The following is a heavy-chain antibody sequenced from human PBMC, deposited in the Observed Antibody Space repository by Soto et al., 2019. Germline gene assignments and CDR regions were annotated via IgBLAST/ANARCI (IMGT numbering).Heavy chain of an antibody. Sequence: QVQLVESGGGVVQPGRSLRLSCVASGFTLSNTGMHWVRQAPGKGLEWVAMISHDGSNTYYGDSVKGRFTISRDNSWNTLYLQMDRLRPEDTVGYYCAKDWGSSGWFNWFDPWGQGTLVTVSS. CDR1: GFTLSNTG. CDR3: AKDWGSSGWFNWFDP. V-gene: IGHV3-30*18. J-gene: IGHJ5*02. CDR2: ISHDGSNT. D-gene: IGHD6-19*01.